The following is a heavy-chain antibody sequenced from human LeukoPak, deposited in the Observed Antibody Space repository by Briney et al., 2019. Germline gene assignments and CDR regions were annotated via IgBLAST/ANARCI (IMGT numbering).Heavy chain of an antibody. J-gene: IGHJ6*03. V-gene: IGHV4-34*01. CDR1: GGSFSGYY. CDR2: INHCGST. D-gene: IGHD3-3*01. Sequence: SEPLSLTYAVYGGSFSGYYWSWIRQPPGKGLEWIGEINHCGSTNYNPSLKSRVTISVDKSKKQFFLQLSSVSAADTAVYYCARGSIRILEWFHLIYMDVWGKGTTVTVSS. CDR3: ARGSIRILEWFHLIYMDV.